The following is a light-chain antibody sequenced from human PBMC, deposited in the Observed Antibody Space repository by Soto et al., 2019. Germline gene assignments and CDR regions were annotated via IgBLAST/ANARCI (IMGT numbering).Light chain of an antibody. CDR2: GTS. CDR3: QQSYNSPPIT. Sequence: IQLTQSPSSLVASVGDRVTITCRASQGISSYLAWYQQRPGKAPKLLIYGTSSLQSGVPSRFSGSGSGTDFTLTISSLQPEDFATYYCQQSYNSPPITFGQGTRLEVK. CDR1: QGISSY. V-gene: IGKV1-39*01. J-gene: IGKJ5*01.